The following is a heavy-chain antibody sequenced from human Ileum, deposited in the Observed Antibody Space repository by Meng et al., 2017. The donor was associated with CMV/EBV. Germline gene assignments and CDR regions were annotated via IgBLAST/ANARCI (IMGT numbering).Heavy chain of an antibody. V-gene: IGHV4-34*01. CDR3: ARGLASGWPDY. Sequence: QVPLPPWGAGLLKPSETLSLTCAVFGGSFTDYYWTWFRQSPGKGLEWIGENTHSGRAYYSSSLTGRATISVDMSKYQFSLKLPSVTAADTAIYYCARGLASGWPDYWGQGTLVTVSS. D-gene: IGHD3-10*01. CDR2: NTHSGRA. J-gene: IGHJ4*02. CDR1: GGSFTDYY.